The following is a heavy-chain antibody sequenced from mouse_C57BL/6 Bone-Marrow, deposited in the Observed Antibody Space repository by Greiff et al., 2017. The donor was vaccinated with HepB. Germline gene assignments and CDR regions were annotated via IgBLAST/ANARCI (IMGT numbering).Heavy chain of an antibody. J-gene: IGHJ1*03. Sequence: VQLQQPGAELVMPGASVKLSCKASGYTFTSYWMHWVKQRPGQGLEWIGEIDPSDSYTNYNQKFKGKSTLTVEKSSSTAYMQLSSLTSEDSAVYYCARPYSNWYFDVWGTGTTVTVSS. CDR1: GYTFTSYW. CDR3: ARPYSNWYFDV. CDR2: IDPSDSYT. V-gene: IGHV1-69*01. D-gene: IGHD2-5*01.